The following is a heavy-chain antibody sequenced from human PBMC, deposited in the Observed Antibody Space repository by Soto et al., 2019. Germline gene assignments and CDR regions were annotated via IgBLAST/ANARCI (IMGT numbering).Heavy chain of an antibody. CDR1: GFTFSSYS. CDR3: LVEWPYYYYYMDV. J-gene: IGHJ6*03. D-gene: IGHD3-3*01. V-gene: IGHV3-48*01. CDR2: ISSSSSTI. Sequence: GGSLRLSCAASGFTFSSYSMNWVRQAPGKGLEWVSYISSSSSTIYYADSVKGRFTISRDNAKNSLYLQMNSLRAEDTAVYYCLVEWPYYYYYMDVWGKGTTVTVSS.